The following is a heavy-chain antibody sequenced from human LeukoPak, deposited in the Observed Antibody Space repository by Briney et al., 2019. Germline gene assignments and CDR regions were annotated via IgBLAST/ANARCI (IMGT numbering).Heavy chain of an antibody. V-gene: IGHV3-21*01. D-gene: IGHD1-26*01. CDR1: GFTFSSDS. CDR2: ISSGSSYI. J-gene: IGHJ4*02. CDR3: ARSEGTYSGSYSMSY. Sequence: PGGSLRLSCAASGFTFSSDSMNWVRQAARQGLEWVSSISSGSSYIYYADTVTGRFTISRDNAKNSLYLQMNSLRAEDTAVYYCARSEGTYSGSYSMSYWGQGTLVTVSS.